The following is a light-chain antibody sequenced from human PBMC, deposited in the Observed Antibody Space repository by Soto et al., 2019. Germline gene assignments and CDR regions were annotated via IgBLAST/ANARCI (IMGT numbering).Light chain of an antibody. CDR2: EDN. CDR3: QSYDNSWV. Sequence: NFMLAQPHSVSESPGKTVTISCTRSSGSIANNYVQWYQQRPGSSPTTVIYEDNQRPSGIPDRFSGSIDSSSNSASLTISGLKTEVEADYYCQSYDNSWVFGGGTKLTVL. V-gene: IGLV6-57*01. J-gene: IGLJ3*02. CDR1: SGSIANNY.